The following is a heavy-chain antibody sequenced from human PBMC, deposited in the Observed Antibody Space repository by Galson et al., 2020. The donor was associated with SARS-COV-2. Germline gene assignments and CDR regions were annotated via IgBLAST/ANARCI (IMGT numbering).Heavy chain of an antibody. Sequence: SETLSLTCAVYGGSFSGFYWSWIRQPPGKGLEWIGEINHSGSTNYNPSLKSRVTISVDTSKKQFSLKLSSVTAADTAVYYCARARVITIFGVIITRDAFDIWGQG. J-gene: IGHJ3*02. D-gene: IGHD3-3*01. V-gene: IGHV4-34*01. CDR2: INHSGST. CDR3: ARARVITIFGVIITRDAFDI. CDR1: GGSFSGFY.